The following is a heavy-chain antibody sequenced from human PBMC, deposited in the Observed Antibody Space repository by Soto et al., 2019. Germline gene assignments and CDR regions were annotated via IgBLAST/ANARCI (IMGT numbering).Heavy chain of an antibody. CDR2: INAGNGNT. D-gene: IGHD2-15*01. J-gene: IGHJ4*02. CDR3: AREVARGFVDY. CDR1: GYTFTSYA. Sequence: ASVKVSCKASGYTFTSYAIHWVRQAPGQRLEWMGWINAGNGNTKYSQKFQGRVTITRDTSASTAYMELSSLRSEDTAVYYCAREVARGFVDYWGQGTLVTVSS. V-gene: IGHV1-3*01.